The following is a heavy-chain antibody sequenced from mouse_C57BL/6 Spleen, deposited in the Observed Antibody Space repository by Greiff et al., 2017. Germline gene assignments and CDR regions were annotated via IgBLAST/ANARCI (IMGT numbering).Heavy chain of an antibody. D-gene: IGHD2-5*01. J-gene: IGHJ4*01. CDR2: IYPGDGDT. Sequence: QVQLKQSGPELVKPGASVKISCKASGYAFSSSWMNWVKQRPGKGLEWIGRIYPGDGDTNYNGKFKGKATLTADKSSSTAYMQLSSLTSEDSAVYFCASVGYYSNYRHYAMDYWGQGTSVTVSS. CDR1: GYAFSSSW. V-gene: IGHV1-82*01. CDR3: ASVGYYSNYRHYAMDY.